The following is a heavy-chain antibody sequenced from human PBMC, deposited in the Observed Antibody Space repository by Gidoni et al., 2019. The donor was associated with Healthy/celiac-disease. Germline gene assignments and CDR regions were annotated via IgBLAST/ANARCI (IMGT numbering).Heavy chain of an antibody. D-gene: IGHD6-6*01. CDR3: AREIASSSSSYFDY. Sequence: QVQLVKSGAEVKKPGASVKVSCKASEYTVTSYAMHWVRQAPGQRLEWMGVTNAGNGNTKYSLKFQGRVTITRDTSASTAYMELSSLRSEDTAVYYCAREIASSSSSYFDYWGQGTLVTVSS. V-gene: IGHV1-3*01. CDR2: TNAGNGNT. CDR1: EYTVTSYA. J-gene: IGHJ4*02.